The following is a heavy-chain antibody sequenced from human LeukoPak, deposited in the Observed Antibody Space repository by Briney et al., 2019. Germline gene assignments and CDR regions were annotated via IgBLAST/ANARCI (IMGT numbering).Heavy chain of an antibody. Sequence: GSVTVSCTGSGYTFTSYGISWVRQAPGQGLEWMGWISGYNGNTNYAQNLQCRVTLPTDTSTSTAYMELRSLTSDDTAVYYCARDVFLWFGESILGPDAFDIWGQGTMVTVSS. V-gene: IGHV1-18*01. J-gene: IGHJ3*02. CDR3: ARDVFLWFGESILGPDAFDI. CDR1: GYTFTSYG. D-gene: IGHD3-10*01. CDR2: ISGYNGNT.